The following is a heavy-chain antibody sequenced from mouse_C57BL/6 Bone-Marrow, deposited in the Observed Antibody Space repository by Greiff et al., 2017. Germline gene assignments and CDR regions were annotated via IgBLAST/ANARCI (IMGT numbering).Heavy chain of an antibody. CDR2: IDPSDSYT. V-gene: IGHV1-50*01. D-gene: IGHD4-1*01. J-gene: IGHJ4*01. CDR1: GYTFTSYW. Sequence: VQLQQPGAELVKPGASVKLSCKASGYTFTSYWMQWVKQRPGQGLEWIGEIDPSDSYTNYNQKFKGKATLTVDTSSSTAYRQLSSLTSEDSAVYYCARDGDWDYAMDYWGQGTSVTVSS. CDR3: ARDGDWDYAMDY.